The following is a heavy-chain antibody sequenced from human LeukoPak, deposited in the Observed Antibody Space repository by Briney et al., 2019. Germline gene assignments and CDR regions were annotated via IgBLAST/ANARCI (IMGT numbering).Heavy chain of an antibody. J-gene: IGHJ4*02. CDR2: INPSGGST. CDR3: AREVSGSYPIVDY. Sequence: ASVKVSCKASGGTFSSYAISWVRQAPGQGLEWMGIINPSGGSTSYAQKFQGRVTMTRDTSTSTVYMELSSLRSEDTAVYYCAREVSGSYPIVDYWGQGTLVTVSS. CDR1: GGTFSSYA. V-gene: IGHV1-46*01. D-gene: IGHD1-26*01.